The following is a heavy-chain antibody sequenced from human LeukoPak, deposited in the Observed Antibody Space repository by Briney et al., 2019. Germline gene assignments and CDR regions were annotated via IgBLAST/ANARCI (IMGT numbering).Heavy chain of an antibody. CDR1: GFTFSSYA. CDR3: AKPLGVLGVGYNGFDI. Sequence: QSGGSLRLSCAASGFTFSSYAMSWVRQAPGKGLEWVSAISGSGRNTYYADSVKGRLTISRDNSKNTLYLQMNSLRAEDTAVYYCAKPLGVLGVGYNGFDIWGQGTLVTVSS. J-gene: IGHJ3*02. D-gene: IGHD3-16*01. CDR2: ISGSGRNT. V-gene: IGHV3-23*01.